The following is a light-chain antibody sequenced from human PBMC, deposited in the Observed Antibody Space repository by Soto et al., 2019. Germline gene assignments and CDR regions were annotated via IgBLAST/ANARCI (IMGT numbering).Light chain of an antibody. CDR2: LEGSGSY. CDR3: ETWDSNTYV. Sequence: QSVLTQSSSASASLGSSVGLTCTLSSGHSSYIIAWHQQQPGKAPRYLMKLEGSGSYNKGSGVPDRFSGSSSGADRYLTISNLQFEDEADYYCETWDSNTYVFGTGTKLTVL. J-gene: IGLJ1*01. V-gene: IGLV4-60*02. CDR1: SGHSSYI.